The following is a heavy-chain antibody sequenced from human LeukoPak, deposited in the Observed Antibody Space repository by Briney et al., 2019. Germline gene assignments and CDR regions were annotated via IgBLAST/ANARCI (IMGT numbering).Heavy chain of an antibody. V-gene: IGHV4-59*01. D-gene: IGHD2-15*01. Sequence: PSETLSLTCTVSGGSIRSYYWSWIRQPPGKELEWIGYIYYSGSTNYNPSLKSRVTISVDTSKNQFSLKLSSVTAADAAVYYCAAGKRGTYSSLLYYYYYYMDVWGKGTTVTVSS. CDR3: AAGKRGTYSSLLYYYYYYMDV. CDR2: IYYSGST. J-gene: IGHJ6*03. CDR1: GGSIRSYY.